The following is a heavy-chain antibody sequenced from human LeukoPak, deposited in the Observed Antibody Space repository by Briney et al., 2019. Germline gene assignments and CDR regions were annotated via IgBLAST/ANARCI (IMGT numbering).Heavy chain of an antibody. J-gene: IGHJ3*02. CDR3: TREYGFMTTVFHAFDI. CDR2: VYYSGNT. D-gene: IGHD4-17*01. CDR1: GGSITSSSYY. V-gene: IGHV4-39*07. Sequence: SETLSLTCTVSGGSITSSSYYWGWIRQPPGKGLEWIGSVYYSGNTYYNSSLKSRFTISVDTSKNQFSLKLSSVTAADTAIYYCTREYGFMTTVFHAFDIWGQGTMVTVSS.